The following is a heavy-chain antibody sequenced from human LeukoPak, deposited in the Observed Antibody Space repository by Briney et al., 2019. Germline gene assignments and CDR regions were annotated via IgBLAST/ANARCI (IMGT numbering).Heavy chain of an antibody. CDR3: AKEDSSSSRYYFEY. V-gene: IGHV3-23*01. Sequence: GVSLRLSCAASGFAFSTYAMSWVRQAPGMGLEWVSAISGSRGGTYYADSVKGRFTISRDNAKNTLYLLMNNLRAEDTAVYYCAKEDSSSSRYYFEYWGQGTLVTVSS. CDR1: GFAFSTYA. CDR2: ISGSRGGT. D-gene: IGHD6-6*01. J-gene: IGHJ4*02.